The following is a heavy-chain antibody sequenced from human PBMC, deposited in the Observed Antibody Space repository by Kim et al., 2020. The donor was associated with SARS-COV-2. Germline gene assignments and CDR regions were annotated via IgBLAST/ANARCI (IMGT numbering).Heavy chain of an antibody. Sequence: ASVKVSCKASGYTFTSYYMHWVRQAPGRGLEWMGIINPSGGSTSYAQKFQGRVTMTRDTSTSTVYMELSSLRSEDTAVYYCARDPAPSFIVVVTAPPTYGMDVWGQGTTVTVSS. CDR3: ARDPAPSFIVVVTAPPTYGMDV. D-gene: IGHD2-21*02. CDR2: INPSGGST. V-gene: IGHV1-46*01. CDR1: GYTFTSYY. J-gene: IGHJ6*02.